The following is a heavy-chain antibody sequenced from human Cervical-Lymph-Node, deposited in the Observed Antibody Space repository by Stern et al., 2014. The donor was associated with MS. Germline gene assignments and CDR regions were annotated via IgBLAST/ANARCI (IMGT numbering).Heavy chain of an antibody. CDR1: GGYISGSSYY. Sequence: QLQLQGSGPGLVKPSETLSLTCTVSGGYISGSSYYWGWIRQPPGKGLGWIGGIYYNGGTSYKPSLKNRGTKALDTAKNQFFPELTSVTAADTAVYYCARGGQSYWYFDVWGRGTLVTVSS. CDR3: ARGGQSYWYFDV. D-gene: IGHD1-26*01. J-gene: IGHJ2*01. CDR2: IYYNGGT. V-gene: IGHV4-39*01.